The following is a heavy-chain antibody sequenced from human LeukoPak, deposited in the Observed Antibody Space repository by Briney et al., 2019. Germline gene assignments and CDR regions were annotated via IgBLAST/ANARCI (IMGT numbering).Heavy chain of an antibody. D-gene: IGHD3-9*01. CDR2: IYYSGST. V-gene: IGHV4-59*01. J-gene: IGHJ4*02. CDR1: GGSISSYY. CDR3: ARVRKELRYLDY. Sequence: SETLSLTCTVYGGSISSYYWSWIRQPPGKGLEWIGYIYYSGSTNYNPSLKSRVTISVDTSKNQFSLKLSSVTAADTAVYYCARVRKELRYLDYWGQGTLVTVSS.